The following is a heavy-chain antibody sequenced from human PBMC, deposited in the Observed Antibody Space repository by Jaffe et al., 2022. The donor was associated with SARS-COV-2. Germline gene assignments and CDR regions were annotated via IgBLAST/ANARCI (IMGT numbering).Heavy chain of an antibody. J-gene: IGHJ4*02. D-gene: IGHD3-10*01. CDR3: VTIRTIGT. V-gene: IGHV3-15*01. CDR1: GFTFTNAW. CDR2: IKTNGEGGAT. Sequence: EVQLVESGGDLVKPGGSLRLSCAASGFTFTNAWMTWVRQAPGKGLEWVGRIKTNGEGGATDYAAPVKGRFIITRDDSKNVVFLQMNSLKTEDTAVYYCVTIRTIGTWGQGTRVTVSS.